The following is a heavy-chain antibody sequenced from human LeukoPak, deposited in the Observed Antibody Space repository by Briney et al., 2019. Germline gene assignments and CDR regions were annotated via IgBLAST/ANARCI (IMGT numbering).Heavy chain of an antibody. J-gene: IGHJ6*03. D-gene: IGHD6-19*01. Sequence: ASVKVSCKASGYTFTGYYMHWVRQAPGQGLEWMGCINPNSGGTKYAQKFQGGVTLTRDTSISTAYMELRSLRSDDTAVYYCARSPGSSYSSGWYYYYYYMDVWGKGTTVTVSS. CDR1: GYTFTGYY. V-gene: IGHV1-2*02. CDR2: INPNSGGT. CDR3: ARSPGSSYSSGWYYYYYYMDV.